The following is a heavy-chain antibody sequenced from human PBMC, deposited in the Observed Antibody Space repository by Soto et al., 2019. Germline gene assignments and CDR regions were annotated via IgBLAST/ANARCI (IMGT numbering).Heavy chain of an antibody. CDR1: GGSITSSY. J-gene: IGHJ6*02. CDR3: ARGEDAFFYYGLDV. CDR2: IYDTGISGYTPST. V-gene: IGHV4-59*01. Sequence: QVQLQESGPRLVKPSATLSLTCTVSGGSITSSYWSWIRRPPGKGLEWIAYIYDTGISGYTPSTSYNPSVKGQVTMSVDTSKSQCSLKLTSVTAADTAVYYCARGEDAFFYYGLDVWGQGITVTVSS.